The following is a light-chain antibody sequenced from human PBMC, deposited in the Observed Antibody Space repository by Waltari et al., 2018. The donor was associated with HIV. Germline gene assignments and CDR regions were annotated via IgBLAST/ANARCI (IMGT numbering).Light chain of an antibody. CDR2: FDL. V-gene: IGLV3-21*04. CDR1: NIESKS. CDR3: QVWDRSSDQVI. J-gene: IGLJ2*01. Sequence: YELTQPPLVSVAPGQTAMITCGGNNIESKSVQWYQQKPGQAPVLVIYFDLDRPSGIPERFSGSVSGNTATLTISRVDAGDEADYYCQVWDRSSDQVIFGGGTKLTVL.